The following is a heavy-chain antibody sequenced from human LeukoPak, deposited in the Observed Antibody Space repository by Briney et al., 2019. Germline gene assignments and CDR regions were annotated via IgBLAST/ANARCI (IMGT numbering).Heavy chain of an antibody. CDR2: ISYDGSNK. D-gene: IGHD6-19*01. CDR3: ARVQWLGTGKDY. J-gene: IGHJ4*02. Sequence: GRSLRLSCAASGFTFSSYGMHWVRQAPGKGLEWVAVISYDGSNKYYADSVKGRFTISRDNAKNSLYLQMNSLRAEDTAVYYCARVQWLGTGKDYWGQGTLVTVSS. CDR1: GFTFSSYG. V-gene: IGHV3-30*03.